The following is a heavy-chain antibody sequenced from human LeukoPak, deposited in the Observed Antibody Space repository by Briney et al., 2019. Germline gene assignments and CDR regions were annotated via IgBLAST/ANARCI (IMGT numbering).Heavy chain of an antibody. J-gene: IGHJ4*02. V-gene: IGHV4-59*08. CDR1: GSSINNNF. CDR2: IYSSGSA. CDR3: ARLFNYGSGSAYFDY. Sequence: PSETLSLTCTVSGSSINNNFWTWIRQPPGKGLEWIGYIYSSGSASYNPSIKSRVIISGDTSKNQISLKLSSVTAADTAVYYCARLFNYGSGSAYFDYWGQGTLVTVSS. D-gene: IGHD3-10*01.